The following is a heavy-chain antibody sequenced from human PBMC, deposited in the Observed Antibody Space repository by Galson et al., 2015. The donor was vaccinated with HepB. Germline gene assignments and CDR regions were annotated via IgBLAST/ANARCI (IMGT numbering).Heavy chain of an antibody. CDR1: GYSFTSYW. Sequence: SGAEVKKPGESLKISCKGSGYSFTSYWIGWVRQMPGKGLEWMGIIYPGDSDRRYSPSFQGQVTISVDKSISTAYLQWSSLKASDTAMYYCARQVYCSSTSCYELDYWGQGTLVTVSS. D-gene: IGHD2-2*01. V-gene: IGHV5-51*01. CDR3: ARQVYCSSTSCYELDY. J-gene: IGHJ4*02. CDR2: IYPGDSDR.